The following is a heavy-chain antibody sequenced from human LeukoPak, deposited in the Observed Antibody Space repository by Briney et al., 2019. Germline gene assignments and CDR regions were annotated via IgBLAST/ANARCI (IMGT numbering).Heavy chain of an antibody. J-gene: IGHJ4*02. D-gene: IGHD6-13*01. V-gene: IGHV3-23*01. CDR3: AKPRAAWYIFDS. CDR2: ILESGTTT. Sequence: SGGSLRLSCAASGFTFSSYSMNWVRQTPGKGLEWVSAILESGTTTYYADSVKGRFTISRDNSKNALYLQMNSLRAEDTAVYYCAKPRAAWYIFDSWGQGTLVTVSS. CDR1: GFTFSSYS.